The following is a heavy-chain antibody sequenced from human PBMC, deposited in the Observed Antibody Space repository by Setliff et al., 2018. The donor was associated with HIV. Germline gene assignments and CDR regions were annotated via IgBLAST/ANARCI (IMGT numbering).Heavy chain of an antibody. CDR1: GHSFPNDW. CDR2: IFPGDSET. J-gene: IGHJ6*03. CDR3: TRHPLRPGIAGYFYFVDV. Sequence: GESLKISCKDYGHSFPNDWIGWVRQMPGKGPEWVAIIFPGDSETRYSPSFEGRVTISADRSINTVYLQWSSLRASDTAVYYCTRHPLRPGIAGYFYFVDVWGTGTTVTVSS. V-gene: IGHV5-51*01. D-gene: IGHD3-9*01.